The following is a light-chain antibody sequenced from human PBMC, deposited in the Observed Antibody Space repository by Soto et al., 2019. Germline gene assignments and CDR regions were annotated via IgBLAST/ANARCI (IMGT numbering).Light chain of an antibody. Sequence: DIQMTPSPSTLSASVGDRVTITCRASQSISNWLAWYQQKPGKAPKVLIYDASSWAGGVPSRFSGSGSGTEFTLTISSLQPEDFATYYCQQRNSYPITFGQGTRLEIK. CDR3: QQRNSYPIT. CDR2: DAS. CDR1: QSISNW. J-gene: IGKJ5*01. V-gene: IGKV1-5*01.